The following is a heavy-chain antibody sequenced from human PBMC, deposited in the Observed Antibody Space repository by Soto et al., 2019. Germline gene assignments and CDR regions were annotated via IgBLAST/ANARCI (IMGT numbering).Heavy chain of an antibody. CDR1: GFIARSHF. CDR2: IYAGDSP. V-gene: IGHV3-66*01. Sequence: EVQLVESGGGLVQPGGSLRLSCAASGFIARSHFMTWVRQAPGKGLEFVSVIYAGDSPYYADSVAGRFIISRDNSNNTLYLQLNDMRAEDTAVYLCSRDPSPNPCRGSGYLDSWGQGTLVTVSS. CDR3: SRDPSPNPCRGSGYLDS. J-gene: IGHJ4*02. D-gene: IGHD3-22*01.